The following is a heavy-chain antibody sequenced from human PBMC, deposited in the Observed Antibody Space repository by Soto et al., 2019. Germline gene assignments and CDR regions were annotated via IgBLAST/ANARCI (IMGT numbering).Heavy chain of an antibody. CDR2: IWYDGSNK. CDR1: GFTFISYG. Sequence: GWSLRLSCAASGFTFISYGMHWVRQAPGKGLEWVAVIWYDGSNKYYGDSVKGRITISRDNSKNTLFLQMNSLRAEDTAVYYCARGLRGFDSSSPALDYWGQGTLVTVSS. J-gene: IGHJ4*02. CDR3: ARGLRGFDSSSPALDY. V-gene: IGHV3-33*01. D-gene: IGHD6-13*01.